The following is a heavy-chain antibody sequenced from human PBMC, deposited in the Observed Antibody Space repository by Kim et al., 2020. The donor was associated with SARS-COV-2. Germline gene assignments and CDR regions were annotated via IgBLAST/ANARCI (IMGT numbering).Heavy chain of an antibody. D-gene: IGHD2-2*01. CDR3: ARATPTCFHYF. CDR1: GFTFSDYY. Sequence: GGSLRLSCAASGFTFSDYYMSWIRQAPGKGLEWVSCLGSSSFYTNYADSGKGLFTISRYNAKNSLYLQMNILRAEYAAIYYAARATPTCFHYF. V-gene: IGHV3-11*05. J-gene: IGHJ4*01. CDR2: LGSSSFYT.